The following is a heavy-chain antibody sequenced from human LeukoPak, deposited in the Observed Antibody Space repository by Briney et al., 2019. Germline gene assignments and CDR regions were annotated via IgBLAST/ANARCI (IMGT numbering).Heavy chain of an antibody. CDR2: IYSGGST. J-gene: IGHJ4*02. D-gene: IGHD3-10*01. V-gene: IGHV3-66*01. CDR3: ARVMVRGVIFDY. CDR1: GFTVSSNY. Sequence: GGSLRLSCAASGFTVSSNYMSWVRQAPGKGLEWVSVIYSGGSTYYADSVKGRFNISRDNSKNTLYLQMNSLRAEDTAVYYCARVMVRGVIFDYWGQGTLVTVSS.